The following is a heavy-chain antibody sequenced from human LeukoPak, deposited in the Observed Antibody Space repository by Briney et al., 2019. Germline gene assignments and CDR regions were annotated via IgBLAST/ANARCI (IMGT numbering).Heavy chain of an antibody. J-gene: IGHJ4*02. V-gene: IGHV4-59*08. Sequence: PSETLSLTCTVSGGSISSYYWSWIRQPPGKGLEWIGYIYYSGSTNYNPSLKSRVTISVDTSKNQFSLKLSSVTAADTAVYYCARNSIQPYFDYWGQGTLVTVSS. CDR2: IYYSGST. CDR1: GGSISSYY. D-gene: IGHD5-18*01. CDR3: ARNSIQPYFDY.